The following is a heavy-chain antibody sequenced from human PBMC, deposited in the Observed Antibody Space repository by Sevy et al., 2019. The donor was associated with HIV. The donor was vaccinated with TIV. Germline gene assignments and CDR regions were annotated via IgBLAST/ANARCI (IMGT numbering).Heavy chain of an antibody. Sequence: SETLSLSCSVSGGSVSSGTYYWSWIRQPPAKGLEWIGHIYKTGSTNYKLSLQSRVTISVDTSTNQFSLRLRSVTAADTAVYYCARVPRGQLWYSGSLGGYYYHMDVWGKGTTVTVSS. CDR1: GGSVSSGTYY. CDR2: IYKTGST. J-gene: IGHJ6*03. CDR3: ARVPRGQLWYSGSLGGYYYHMDV. V-gene: IGHV4-61*01. D-gene: IGHD3-16*01.